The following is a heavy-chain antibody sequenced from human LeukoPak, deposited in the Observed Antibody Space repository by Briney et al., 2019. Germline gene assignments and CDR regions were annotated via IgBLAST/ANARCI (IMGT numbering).Heavy chain of an antibody. V-gene: IGHV4-61*01. D-gene: IGHD1-1*01. Sequence: SETLSLTCTVSGASVSSGSYYWSWIRQPPGKGLEWIGYIYFSGSTNYNPSLKSRVTISVNTSKNQFSLKLSSVTAADTAVYYCARDPGDTTGTYNFDYWGQGTLVTVSS. CDR1: GASVSSGSYY. CDR3: ARDPGDTTGTYNFDY. CDR2: IYFSGST. J-gene: IGHJ4*02.